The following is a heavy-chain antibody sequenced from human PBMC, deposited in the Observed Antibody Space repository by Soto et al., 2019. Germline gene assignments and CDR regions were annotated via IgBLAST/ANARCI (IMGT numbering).Heavy chain of an antibody. J-gene: IGHJ4*02. D-gene: IGHD5-12*01. CDR2: ISSSGTTI. CDR3: ARDAQGDSGYFYYFHY. CDR1: VFTFSSSE. Sequence: GGSLRLSCAASVFTFSSSEMNWVRQTPGKGLEWVSYISSSGTTIDYADSVKGRFTISRDNAKNSLYLQMNSLRAEDTAVYYCARDAQGDSGYFYYFHYWGQGTLVTVSS. V-gene: IGHV3-48*03.